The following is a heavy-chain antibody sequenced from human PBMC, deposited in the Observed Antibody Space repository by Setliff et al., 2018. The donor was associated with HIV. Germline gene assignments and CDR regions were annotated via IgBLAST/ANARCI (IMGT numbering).Heavy chain of an antibody. V-gene: IGHV1-18*01. D-gene: IGHD2-2*01. Sequence: GASVKVSCKGSGYIFSTNGISWVRQAPGQGLEWMGWISAYNGNTNYAQRFQGRVTMTTDTSTSTAYMELRSLRSDDTAVYFCARDSCSSTSCPNWFDPWGQGTLVTVSS. CDR1: GYIFSTNG. CDR2: ISAYNGNT. J-gene: IGHJ5*02. CDR3: ARDSCSSTSCPNWFDP.